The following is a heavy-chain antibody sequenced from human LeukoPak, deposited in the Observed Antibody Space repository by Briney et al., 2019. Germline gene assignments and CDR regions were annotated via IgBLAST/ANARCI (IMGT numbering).Heavy chain of an antibody. V-gene: IGHV3-48*02. D-gene: IGHD3-16*01. CDR1: GFPFNNYN. CDR2: ISSDSRNTI. CDR3: ARGTFDYVADF. Sequence: GESLRLSRAASGFPFNNYNMNWIRPAPGKGLEWVAYISSDSRNTIYYADSVKGRFTISRDTAKNSVYLQMSSLRDDDTVVYCCARGTFDYVADFWGQGTLVRVSS. J-gene: IGHJ4*02.